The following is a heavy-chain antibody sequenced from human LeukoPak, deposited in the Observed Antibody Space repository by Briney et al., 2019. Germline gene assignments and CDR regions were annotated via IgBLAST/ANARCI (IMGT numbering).Heavy chain of an antibody. D-gene: IGHD3-10*01. J-gene: IGHJ4*02. CDR3: ARVGYYASGPFSYFDY. V-gene: IGHV3-48*01. CDR1: GFTFSSYS. Sequence: SGGSLRLSCAASGFTFSSYSMNWVRQAPGKGLEWVSYISSSSSTIYYADSVKGRFTIPRDNSKNTLYLQMNSLSVEDTAVYYCARVGYYASGPFSYFDYWGQGTLVTVSS. CDR2: ISSSSSTI.